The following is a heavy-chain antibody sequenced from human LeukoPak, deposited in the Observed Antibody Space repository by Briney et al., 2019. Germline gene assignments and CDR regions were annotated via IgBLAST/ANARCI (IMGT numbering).Heavy chain of an antibody. CDR3: ARGAVRGGTNFDY. V-gene: IGHV6-1*01. Sequence: SQTLSHTCAISGDSVSGSPAVWNWIRQSPSRGLEWLGRAYYRSKWYIDYAVSVKGRITITPDTSKNQFSLQLNSVTPEDTAVYYCARGAVRGGTNFDYWGQGTLVTVSS. J-gene: IGHJ4*02. D-gene: IGHD3-10*01. CDR1: GDSVSGSPAV. CDR2: AYYRSKWYI.